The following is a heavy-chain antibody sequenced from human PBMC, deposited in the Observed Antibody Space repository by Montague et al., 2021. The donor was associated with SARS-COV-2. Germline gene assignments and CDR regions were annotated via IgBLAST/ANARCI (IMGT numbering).Heavy chain of an antibody. CDR3: ARTTYLGLASIYCCVMDV. J-gene: IGHJ6*02. Sequence: SEKMSLTCTVSGGSINNYYWSWIRHPPGRGLEWIGYIYNSGSTEYSPSLKRRVTMSIDRSKNQFSLRLNSVTAAATAVYFCARTTYLGLASIYCCVMDVWGRGTTVTVSS. CDR2: IYNSGST. CDR1: GGSINNYY. D-gene: IGHD4-11*01. V-gene: IGHV4-59*08.